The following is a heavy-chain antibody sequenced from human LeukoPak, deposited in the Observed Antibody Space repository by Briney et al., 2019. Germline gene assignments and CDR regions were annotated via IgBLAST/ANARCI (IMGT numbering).Heavy chain of an antibody. J-gene: IGHJ3*02. CDR1: GFTFSSYG. V-gene: IGHV3-33*06. CDR3: AKSRRDGYNKDAFDI. CDR2: IWYDGSNK. D-gene: IGHD5-24*01. Sequence: PGGSLRLSCAASGFTFSSYGMHWVRQAPGKGLEWVAVIWYDGSNKYYADSGNGRFTISRDNSKNTLYLQMNSLRAEDTAVYYCAKSRRDGYNKDAFDIWGQGTMVTVSS.